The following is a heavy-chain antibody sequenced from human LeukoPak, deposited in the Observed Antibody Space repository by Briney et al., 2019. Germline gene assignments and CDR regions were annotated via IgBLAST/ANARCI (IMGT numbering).Heavy chain of an antibody. CDR1: GFTFSSSG. D-gene: IGHD3-22*01. V-gene: IGHV3-66*01. CDR3: AREGDSSGYYYYYYGMDV. CDR2: IYSGGST. J-gene: IGHJ6*02. Sequence: GGSLRLSCVASGFTFSSSGMHWVRQAPGKGLEWVSVIYSGGSTYYADSVKGRFTISRDNSKNTLYLQMNSLRAEDTAVYYCAREGDSSGYYYYYYGMDVWGQGTTVTVSS.